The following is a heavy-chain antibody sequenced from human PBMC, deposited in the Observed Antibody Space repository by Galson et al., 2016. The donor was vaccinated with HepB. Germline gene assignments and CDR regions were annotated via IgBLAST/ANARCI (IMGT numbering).Heavy chain of an antibody. CDR1: GGTFSGYA. Sequence: SVKVSCKASGGTFSGYAISWVRQAPGQGLEWMGGIIPLLGTANYAQKFRDRVSITADLSTDTAYVELRSLRSEDTAVYYCARENREFWGDGSSGTCADYYYGLGVWGQGTTVTVSS. CDR2: IIPLLGTA. D-gene: IGHD3-22*01. V-gene: IGHV1-69*10. J-gene: IGHJ6*02. CDR3: ARENREFWGDGSSGTCADYYYGLGV.